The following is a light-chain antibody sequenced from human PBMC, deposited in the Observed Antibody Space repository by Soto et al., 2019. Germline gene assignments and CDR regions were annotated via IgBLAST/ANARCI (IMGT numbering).Light chain of an antibody. CDR1: QTVLAGSSNKNY. Sequence: IVMTQSPDSLTVSLGERATINCKSSQTVLAGSSNKNYLAWYQHKPGQAPKLLMYWATARESGVPDRFRGSGFGTDFTLTITSVQAEDVAVYYCHQYFTLPSFGGGTRVEI. CDR2: WAT. V-gene: IGKV4-1*01. J-gene: IGKJ4*01. CDR3: HQYFTLPS.